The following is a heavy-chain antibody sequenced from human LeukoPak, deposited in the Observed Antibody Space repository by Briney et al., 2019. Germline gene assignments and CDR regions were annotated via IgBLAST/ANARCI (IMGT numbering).Heavy chain of an antibody. D-gene: IGHD2-2*01. Sequence: SETLSLTCTVSGGSISSGSYYWSWIRQPAGKGLEWIGRIYTSGSTNYNPSLKSRVTISVDTSKNQFSLKLSSVTAADTPVYYCAREALGYCSSTSCPNAFDIWGQGTMVTVSS. CDR1: GGSISSGSYY. V-gene: IGHV4-61*02. J-gene: IGHJ3*02. CDR2: IYTSGST. CDR3: AREALGYCSSTSCPNAFDI.